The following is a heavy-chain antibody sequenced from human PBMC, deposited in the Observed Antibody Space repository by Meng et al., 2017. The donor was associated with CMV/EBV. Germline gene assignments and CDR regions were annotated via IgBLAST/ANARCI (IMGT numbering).Heavy chain of an antibody. CDR2: ISGSGGST. CDR3: ATETIFGVASYGMDV. CDR1: GFTFSSYA. Sequence: GESLKISCAASGFTFSSYAMSWVRQAPGKRLEWVSAISGSGGSTYYADSVKGRFTISRDNSKNTLYLQMNSLRAEDTAVYYCATETIFGVASYGMDVWGQGTTVTVSS. J-gene: IGHJ6*02. D-gene: IGHD3-3*01. V-gene: IGHV3-23*01.